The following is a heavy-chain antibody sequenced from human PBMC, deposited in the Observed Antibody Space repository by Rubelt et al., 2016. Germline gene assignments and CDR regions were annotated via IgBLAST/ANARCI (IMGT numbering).Heavy chain of an antibody. CDR3: ARDLPPFRRYNWNFPLDY. CDR1: GYTFTSYG. V-gene: IGHV1-18*01. CDR2: ISAYNGNT. Sequence: QVQLVQSGAEVKKPGASVKVSCKASGYTFTSYGISWVRQAPGQGLEWMGWISAYNGNTNYAQQLQGRVTRTTDTSTSTAYMELRSLRSDDTAVYYCARDLPPFRRYNWNFPLDYWGQGTLVTVSS. J-gene: IGHJ4*02. D-gene: IGHD1-7*01.